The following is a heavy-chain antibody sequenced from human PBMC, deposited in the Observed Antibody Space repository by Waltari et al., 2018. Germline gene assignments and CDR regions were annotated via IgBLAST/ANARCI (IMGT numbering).Heavy chain of an antibody. D-gene: IGHD1-1*01. CDR1: GFTFSSSG. Sequence: QVQLVESGGGVVQPGRSLRLSCAASGFTFSSSGMHWVRQAPGKGLEWVAVIWYDGSNKYYADSVKGRFTISRDNSKNTLYLQMNSLRAEDTAVYYCARDLGGWNAFDYWGQGTLVTVSS. V-gene: IGHV3-33*01. CDR2: IWYDGSNK. J-gene: IGHJ4*02. CDR3: ARDLGGWNAFDY.